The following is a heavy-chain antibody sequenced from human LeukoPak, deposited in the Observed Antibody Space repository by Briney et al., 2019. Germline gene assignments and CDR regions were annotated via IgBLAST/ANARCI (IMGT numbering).Heavy chain of an antibody. CDR3: ARDQGLTAPPPYGLDV. Sequence: SVKVSCKTSGGTFSSSAITWVRKAPGQGLEWMGRIIPVLNITTYAQKFQGSVTITADTSTSTVYMELSSLRSEETAVYYCARDQGLTAPPPYGLDVWGQGTTVIVSS. CDR2: IIPVLNIT. D-gene: IGHD5-18*01. J-gene: IGHJ6*02. V-gene: IGHV1-69*04. CDR1: GGTFSSSA.